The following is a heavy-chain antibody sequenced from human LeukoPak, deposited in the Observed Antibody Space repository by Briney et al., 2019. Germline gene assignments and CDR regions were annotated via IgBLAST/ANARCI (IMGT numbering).Heavy chain of an antibody. CDR3: ARWGSSGWYGVIDY. Sequence: GGSLRLSCAASGFTFSGSALHWVRQASGKGLEWVANIKQDGSEKYYVDSVKGRFTISRDNAKNSLYLQMNSLRAEDTAVYYCARWGSSGWYGVIDYWGQGTLVTVSS. V-gene: IGHV3-7*01. CDR1: GFTFSGSA. CDR2: IKQDGSEK. D-gene: IGHD6-19*01. J-gene: IGHJ4*02.